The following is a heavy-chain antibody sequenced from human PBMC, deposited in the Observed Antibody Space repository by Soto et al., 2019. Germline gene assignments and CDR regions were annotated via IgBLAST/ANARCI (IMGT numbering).Heavy chain of an antibody. J-gene: IGHJ4*02. CDR1: GFTLSNFW. V-gene: IGHV3-7*03. CDR2: IKEDGSEK. D-gene: IGHD1-26*01. Sequence: EVKLVESGGGLVQPGGSLRLSCAASGFTLSNFWMSWVRQAPGKGLEWVASIKEDGSEKTYVDSVKGRFTISRDNAQNSLYLQMNRLRVDDAAVYYCASYRTLGCGGQGTPVTVSS. CDR3: ASYRTLGC.